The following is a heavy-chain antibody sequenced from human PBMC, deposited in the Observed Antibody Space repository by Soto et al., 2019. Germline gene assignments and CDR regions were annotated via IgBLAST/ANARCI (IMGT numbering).Heavy chain of an antibody. J-gene: IGHJ5*02. V-gene: IGHV3-66*01. CDR3: ARGSGYDPNWFDP. CDR2: IYSRGST. D-gene: IGHD5-12*01. CDR1: GFTVSCNY. Sequence: EVQLVESGGGLVQPGGSLRLSCAASGFTVSCNYMSCVREAPGKGLEWVSVIYSRGSTFYADSVKGRFTISRDNSKNTLYRQMNSLSAEDTAVYYCARGSGYDPNWFDPWGQGTLVTVSS.